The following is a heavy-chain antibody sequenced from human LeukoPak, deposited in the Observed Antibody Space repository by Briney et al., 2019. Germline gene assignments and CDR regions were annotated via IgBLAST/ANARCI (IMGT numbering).Heavy chain of an antibody. CDR2: INPNSGGT. CDR3: ARDHYYDSSGYYWYFDL. Sequence: ASVKVSCKASGYTFTGYYMHWVRQAPGQGLEWMGWINPNSGGTNYAQKFQGRVTMTRDTSISTACMELSRLRSDDTAVYYCARDHYYDSSGYYWYFDLWGRGTLVTVSS. V-gene: IGHV1-2*02. D-gene: IGHD3-22*01. CDR1: GYTFTGYY. J-gene: IGHJ2*01.